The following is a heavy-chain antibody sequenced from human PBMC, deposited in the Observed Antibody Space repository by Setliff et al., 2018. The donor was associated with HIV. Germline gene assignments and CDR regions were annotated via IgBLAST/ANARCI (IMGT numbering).Heavy chain of an antibody. CDR1: GFTFSSYA. Sequence: SCKASGFTFSSYAMHWVRQAPGKGLEWVAAISYDGNNMYYADSVKGRFPISRDNSKNTLYLQMNSLRAEDTAVYYCARGGPDFWSGYIDYWGQGTLVTAPQ. V-gene: IGHV3-30*04. J-gene: IGHJ4*02. D-gene: IGHD3-3*01. CDR3: ARGGPDFWSGYIDY. CDR2: ISYDGNNM.